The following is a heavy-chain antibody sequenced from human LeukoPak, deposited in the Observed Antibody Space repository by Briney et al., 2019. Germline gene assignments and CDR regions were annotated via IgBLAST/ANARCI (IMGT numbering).Heavy chain of an antibody. D-gene: IGHD1-26*01. J-gene: IGHJ4*02. CDR3: TREGEYSGSYDY. V-gene: IGHV3-49*04. CDR1: GFTFGDYA. CDR2: IRSKAYGGTT. Sequence: GGSLRLSCTASGFTFGDYAMSWVRQAPGKGLEWVGFIRSKAYGGTTEYAASVKGRFTISRDDSKSIAYLQMNSLKTEDTAVYYCTREGEYSGSYDYWGQGTLVTVSS.